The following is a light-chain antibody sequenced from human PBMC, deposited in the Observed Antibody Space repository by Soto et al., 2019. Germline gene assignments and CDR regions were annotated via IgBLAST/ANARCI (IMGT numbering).Light chain of an antibody. CDR1: QGISNN. CDR3: QKYDSAPLT. Sequence: DIPMTQSPSSLSASVGDRVTITCRASQGISNNLAWYQQKPGKVPRLLIYGASTLHSGVPSQFSGSGSGTDFTLTISSLQPEDVATYYCQKYDSAPLTFDEGTEVEFK. J-gene: IGKJ1*01. V-gene: IGKV1-27*01. CDR2: GAS.